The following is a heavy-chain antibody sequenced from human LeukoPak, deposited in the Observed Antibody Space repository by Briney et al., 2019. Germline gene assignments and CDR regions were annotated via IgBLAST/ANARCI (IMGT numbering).Heavy chain of an antibody. Sequence: SGGSLRLSCAASGFTFSSYEMNWVRQAPGKGLEWVSYISSSGSTIYYADSVKGRFTISRDNAKNSLYQQMNSLRAEDTAVYYCARDRDYGDYEGGDYWGQGTLVTVSS. CDR3: ARDRDYGDYEGGDY. D-gene: IGHD4-17*01. V-gene: IGHV3-48*03. J-gene: IGHJ4*02. CDR2: ISSSGSTI. CDR1: GFTFSSYE.